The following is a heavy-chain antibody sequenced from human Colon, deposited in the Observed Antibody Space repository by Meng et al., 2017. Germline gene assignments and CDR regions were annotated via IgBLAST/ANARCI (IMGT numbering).Heavy chain of an antibody. CDR3: ARVASVTRYIDY. Sequence: GSLRLSCSVSGASISSDYWTWIRQPPGKGLEFIAYISDSGSPNHNPSLKSRVTLSLDTSKNQFSLNLASVTAADTAVYYCARVASVTRYIDYWGQGTLVTVAS. CDR1: GASISSDY. CDR2: ISDSGSP. J-gene: IGHJ4*02. V-gene: IGHV4-59*01. D-gene: IGHD4-17*01.